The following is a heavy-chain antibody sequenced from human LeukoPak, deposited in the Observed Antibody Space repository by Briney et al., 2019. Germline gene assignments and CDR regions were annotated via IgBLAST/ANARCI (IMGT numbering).Heavy chain of an antibody. CDR3: ARGATYYYDSSGYHYFDY. CDR1: GGSISSYY. J-gene: IGHJ4*02. CDR2: IYYSGST. Sequence: PSETLSLTCTVSGGSISSYYWSWIRQPPGKGLEWIGYIYYSGSTNYNPSLKSRVTISVDTSKNQFSLKLSSVTAADTAVYYCARGATYYYDSSGYHYFDYWGQGTLVTVSS. V-gene: IGHV4-59*01. D-gene: IGHD3-22*01.